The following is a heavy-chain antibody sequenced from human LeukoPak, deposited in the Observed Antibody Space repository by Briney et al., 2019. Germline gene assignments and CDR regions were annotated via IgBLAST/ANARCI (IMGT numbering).Heavy chain of an antibody. CDR3: ARVRLGVVRHGAFDI. CDR1: GFTFDDYG. V-gene: IGHV3-20*04. Sequence: PGGSLRLSCAASGFTFDDYGMSWVPHAPGKGLGWVSGINGNGGRTGYAGSVKGRFTISRDNAKTSLYLQMNSLRAEDTALYYCARVRLGVVRHGAFDIWGQGTMVTVSS. D-gene: IGHD2-15*01. CDR2: INGNGGRT. J-gene: IGHJ3*02.